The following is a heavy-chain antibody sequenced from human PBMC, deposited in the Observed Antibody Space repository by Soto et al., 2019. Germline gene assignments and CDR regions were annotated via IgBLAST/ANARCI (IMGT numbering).Heavy chain of an antibody. V-gene: IGHV4-34*01. J-gene: IGHJ4*02. CDR3: ARDKITGLFDY. Sequence: SETLPLTCAVYGESFGAYYRNWIRQPPGKGLEWIGEIYHSGSTNYNPSLKSRVTISVDKSKNQFSLKLSSVTAVFTAVYYCARDKITGLFDYWGQGTLVTVSS. CDR1: GESFGAYY. D-gene: IGHD2-8*02. CDR2: IYHSGST.